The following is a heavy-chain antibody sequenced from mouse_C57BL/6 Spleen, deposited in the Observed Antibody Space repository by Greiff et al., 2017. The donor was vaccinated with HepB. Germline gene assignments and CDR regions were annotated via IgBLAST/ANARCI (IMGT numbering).Heavy chain of an antibody. CDR2: IDPSDSYT. CDR1: GYTFTSYW. CDR3: ARLLRLVYAMDY. J-gene: IGHJ4*01. V-gene: IGHV1-69*01. D-gene: IGHD1-1*01. Sequence: QVQLQQSGAELVMPGASVKLSCKASGYTFTSYWMHWVKQRPGQGLEWIGEIDPSDSYTNYNQKFKGKSTLTVDKSSSTAYMQLSSLTSEDSAVYYCARLLRLVYAMDYWGQGTSVTVSS.